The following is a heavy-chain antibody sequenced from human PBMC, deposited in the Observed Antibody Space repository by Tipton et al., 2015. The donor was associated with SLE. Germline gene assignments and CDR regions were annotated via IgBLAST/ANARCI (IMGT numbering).Heavy chain of an antibody. D-gene: IGHD5-12*01. CDR3: ARDRQGGYVPHYFDY. CDR1: GYTFTSYG. V-gene: IGHV1-18*01. J-gene: IGHJ4*02. Sequence: QVQLVQSGAEVKKPGASVKVSCKASGYTFTSYGISWVRQAPGQGLEWMGWISAYSGNTNYAQNLQGRVTMTTDTSTSSAYMELRSLRSDDTAVYYCARDRQGGYVPHYFDYWGQGTLVTVSS. CDR2: ISAYSGNT.